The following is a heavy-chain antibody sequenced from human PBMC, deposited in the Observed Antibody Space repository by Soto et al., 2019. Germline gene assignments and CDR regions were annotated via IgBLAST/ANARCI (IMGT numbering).Heavy chain of an antibody. CDR2: ISGSGGST. J-gene: IGHJ5*02. CDR3: AKQEYYDFWSGYFWFDP. Sequence: SSFGRRRVRQKKRKGLEWVSAISGSGGSTYYADSVKGRFTISRDNSKNTLYLQMNSLRAEDTAVYYCAKQEYYDFWSGYFWFDPWGQGTLVTVSS. V-gene: IGHV3-23*01. CDR1: SSFG. D-gene: IGHD3-3*01.